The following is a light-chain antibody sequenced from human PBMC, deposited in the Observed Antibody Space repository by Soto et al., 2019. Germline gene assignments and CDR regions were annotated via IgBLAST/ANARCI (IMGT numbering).Light chain of an antibody. Sequence: QSALTQPASLSGSPGQSITISCTGTSSDIGSYNYVSWYQQHPGKAPKLMIFDVSYRPSGISDRCSGAKSGNTASLTISGLHSDDEADYYDSSYGGSSTLVGAGTKLAVL. CDR1: SSDIGSYNY. V-gene: IGLV2-14*03. CDR2: DVS. J-gene: IGLJ2*01. CDR3: SSYGGSSTL.